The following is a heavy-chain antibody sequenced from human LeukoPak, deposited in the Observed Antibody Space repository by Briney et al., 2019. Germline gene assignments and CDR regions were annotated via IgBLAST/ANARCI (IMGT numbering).Heavy chain of an antibody. D-gene: IGHD5-12*01. Sequence: SETLSLTCAVYGGPFSGYYWSWIRQPPGKGLEWIGEINHSGSTNYNPSLKSRVTISVDTSKNQFSLKLSSLTAADTAVYYCARGSWRASLSRRSGYDPVGFDYWGQGTLVTVSS. CDR1: GGPFSGYY. CDR3: ARGSWRASLSRRSGYDPVGFDY. CDR2: INHSGST. J-gene: IGHJ4*02. V-gene: IGHV4-34*01.